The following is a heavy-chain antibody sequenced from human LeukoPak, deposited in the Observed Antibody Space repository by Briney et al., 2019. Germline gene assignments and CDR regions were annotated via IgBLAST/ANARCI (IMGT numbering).Heavy chain of an antibody. CDR2: IKQDGSEK. CDR3: ARGAWYSSAYTALHYFDY. V-gene: IGHV3-7*01. CDR1: GFIIISYR. Sequence: PGGSLRLSCAASGFIIISYRMSWVRQAPGKGLEWVANIKQDGSEKYYVDSVKGRFTISRDNAKNSLYLQMSSLRAEDTAVYYCARGAWYSSAYTALHYFDYWGQGTLVTVSS. D-gene: IGHD6-19*01. J-gene: IGHJ4*02.